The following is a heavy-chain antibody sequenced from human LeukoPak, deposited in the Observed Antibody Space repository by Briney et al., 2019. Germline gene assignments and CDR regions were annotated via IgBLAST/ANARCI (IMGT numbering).Heavy chain of an antibody. CDR2: IWYDGSNK. D-gene: IGHD5-18*01. V-gene: IGHV3-33*01. J-gene: IGHJ4*02. Sequence: GGSLRLSCAASGFTFSSYGMHWVRQAPGKGLEWVAVIWYDGSNKYYADSVKGRFTISRDNSKNTLYLQMNSLRAEDTAVYYCARADRVDTAMADYWGQGTLVTVSS. CDR3: ARADRVDTAMADY. CDR1: GFTFSSYG.